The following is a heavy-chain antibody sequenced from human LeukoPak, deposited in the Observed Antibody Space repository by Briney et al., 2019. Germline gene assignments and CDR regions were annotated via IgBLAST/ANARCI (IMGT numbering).Heavy chain of an antibody. D-gene: IGHD5-12*01. J-gene: IGHJ4*02. CDR3: ATQGSSAYDQVYFDY. CDR2: INPNSGGT. Sequence: ASVKVSCKASGYTFTGYYMHWVRQAPGQGLEWMGWINPNSGGTNYAQKFQGWVTMTRDTSISTAYMELSRLTSDDTAVYYCATQGSSAYDQVYFDYWGQGTLVTVSS. V-gene: IGHV1-2*04. CDR1: GYTFTGYY.